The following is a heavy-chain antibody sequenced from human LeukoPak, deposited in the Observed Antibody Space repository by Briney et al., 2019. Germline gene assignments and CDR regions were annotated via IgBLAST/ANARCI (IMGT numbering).Heavy chain of an antibody. V-gene: IGHV3-74*03. D-gene: IGHD2/OR15-2a*01. CDR2: INSDGSNT. CDR1: GFIFSNYW. J-gene: IGHJ4*02. CDR3: ARVGSTTDY. Sequence: PGGSLRLSCAASGFIFSNYWIHWVRQAPGKGLVWVSRINSDGSNTTYADSVKGRFTISRDNAKNTLYLQMNNLRAEDTAVYYCARVGSTTDYWGQGTPVTVSS.